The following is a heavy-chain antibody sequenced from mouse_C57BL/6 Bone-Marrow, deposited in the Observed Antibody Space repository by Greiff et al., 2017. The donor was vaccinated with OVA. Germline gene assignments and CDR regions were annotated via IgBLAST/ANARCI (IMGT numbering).Heavy chain of an antibody. V-gene: IGHV14-4*01. D-gene: IGHD3-3*01. CDR2: IDPENGDT. CDR1: GFNIKDDY. J-gene: IGHJ4*01. Sequence: VQRVESGAELVRPGASVKLSCTASGFNIKDDYMHWVKQRPEQGLEWIGWIDPENGDTEYASKFQGKATITADTSSNTAYLQLSSLTSEDTAVYYCTTNPGTDYWGQGTSVTVSS. CDR3: TTNPGTDY.